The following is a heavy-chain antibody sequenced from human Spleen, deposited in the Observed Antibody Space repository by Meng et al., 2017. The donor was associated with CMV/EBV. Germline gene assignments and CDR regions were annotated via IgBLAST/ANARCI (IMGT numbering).Heavy chain of an antibody. CDR3: AKVRDLIGATSAFDI. J-gene: IGHJ3*02. CDR1: GFTFDDYA. V-gene: IGHV3-9*01. CDR2: ISWNSGSI. D-gene: IGHD1-26*01. Sequence: SLKISCAASGFTFDDYAMHWVRQAPGKGLEWVSGISWNSGSIGYADSVKGRFTISRDNAKNSLYLQMNSLRAEDTALYYCAKVRDLIGATSAFDIWGQGTMVTVSS.